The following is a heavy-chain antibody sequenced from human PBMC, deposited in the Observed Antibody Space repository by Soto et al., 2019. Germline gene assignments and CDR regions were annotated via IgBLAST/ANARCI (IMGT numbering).Heavy chain of an antibody. CDR1: GYTFTSYG. Sequence: ASVKVSCKASGYTFTSYGISWVRQAPGQGLEWMGWISAYNGNTNYAQKLQGRVTMTTDTSTSTAYMELRSLRSDDTAVYYCARGPRAAAEWGYYYYGMDVWGQGTTVTVSS. CDR2: ISAYNGNT. V-gene: IGHV1-18*01. D-gene: IGHD6-13*01. CDR3: ARGPRAAAEWGYYYYGMDV. J-gene: IGHJ6*02.